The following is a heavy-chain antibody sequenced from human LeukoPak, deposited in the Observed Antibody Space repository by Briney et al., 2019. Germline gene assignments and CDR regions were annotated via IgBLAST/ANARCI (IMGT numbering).Heavy chain of an antibody. V-gene: IGHV1-2*02. J-gene: IGHJ6*03. CDR2: INPNSGGT. CDR3: AKYSSSHYYYYMDV. D-gene: IGHD6-6*01. Sequence: ASVKVSCKASGYTFTGYYMHWVRQAPGQGLEWMGWINPNSGGTNYAQKFQGRVTMTRDTSISTAYMELSWLRSDDTAVYYCAKYSSSHYYYYMDVWGKGTTVTVSS. CDR1: GYTFTGYY.